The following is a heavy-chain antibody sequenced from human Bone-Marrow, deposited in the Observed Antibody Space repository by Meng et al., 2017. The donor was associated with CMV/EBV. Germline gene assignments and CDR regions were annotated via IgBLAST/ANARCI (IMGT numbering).Heavy chain of an antibody. CDR1: GYTFTDYY. CDR2: INPNTGGT. V-gene: IGHV1-2*02. D-gene: IGHD3-22*01. CDR3: ARVPQYDSSGYYSP. J-gene: IGHJ5*02. Sequence: ASVKVSCKASGYTFTDYYIHWVRQAPGQGPEWLGWINPNTGGTNYAQKFQGRVTMTRDTSIRTAYMELSTLRSDDTAVYYCARVPQYDSSGYYSPWGQGTLVTVSS.